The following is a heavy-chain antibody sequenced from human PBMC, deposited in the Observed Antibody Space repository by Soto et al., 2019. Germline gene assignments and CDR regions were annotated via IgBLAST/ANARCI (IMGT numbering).Heavy chain of an antibody. CDR1: GGSISSGGYY. Sequence: PSETLSLTCTVSGGSISSGGYYWSWIRQHPGKGLESIGYIYYSGSTYCKPSLKSRLTISVDTSKNQFSLKLSSVTAADTAVYYCARGKVGITGTAGALDVWGQGTTVTVSS. CDR3: ARGKVGITGTAGALDV. J-gene: IGHJ6*02. CDR2: IYYSGST. D-gene: IGHD1-20*01. V-gene: IGHV4-31*03.